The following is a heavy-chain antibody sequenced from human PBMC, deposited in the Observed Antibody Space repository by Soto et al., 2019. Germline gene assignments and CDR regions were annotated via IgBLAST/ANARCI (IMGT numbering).Heavy chain of an antibody. CDR2: ISGSGGST. Sequence: GGSLRLSCAAPGFTFSSYAMSWVRQAPGKGLEWVSAISGSGGSTYYADSVKGRFTISRDNSKNTLYLQMNSLRAEDTAVYYCARDRRSGWVFDYWGQGTLVTVSS. D-gene: IGHD6-19*01. CDR1: GFTFSSYA. CDR3: ARDRRSGWVFDY. V-gene: IGHV3-23*01. J-gene: IGHJ4*02.